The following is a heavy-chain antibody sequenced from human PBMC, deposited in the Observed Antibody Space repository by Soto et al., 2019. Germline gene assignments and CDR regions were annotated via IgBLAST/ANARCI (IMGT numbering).Heavy chain of an antibody. CDR3: ARAMGSYDYFDY. CDR1: GGSISSGDYY. V-gene: IGHV4-30-4*01. D-gene: IGHD3-10*01. CDR2: IYYSGST. J-gene: IGHJ4*02. Sequence: SETLSLTCTVSGGSISSGDYYWSWIRQPPGKGLEWIGYIYYSGSTYYNPSLKSRVTISVDTSKNQFSLKLSSVTAADTAVYYCARAMGSYDYFDYWGQGTLVTVSS.